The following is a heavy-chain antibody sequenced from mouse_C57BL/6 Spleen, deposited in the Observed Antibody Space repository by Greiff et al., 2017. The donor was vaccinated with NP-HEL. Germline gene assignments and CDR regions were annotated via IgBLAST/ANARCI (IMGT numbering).Heavy chain of an antibody. Sequence: EVKLEESGGGLVKPGGSLKLSCAASGFTFSSYAMSWVRQTPDKRLEWVATISAGGSYSYYRDNVKGRFTISRDNAKNNLYLQMSHLKSEDTAVYYCARDRPKTAQAIFAYGGQGTLVTVSA. J-gene: IGHJ3*01. D-gene: IGHD3-2*02. V-gene: IGHV5-4*01. CDR3: ARDRPKTAQAIFAY. CDR2: ISAGGSYS. CDR1: GFTFSSYA.